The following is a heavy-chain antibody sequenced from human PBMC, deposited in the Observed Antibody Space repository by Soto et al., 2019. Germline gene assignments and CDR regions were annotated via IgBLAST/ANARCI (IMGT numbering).Heavy chain of an antibody. D-gene: IGHD2-15*01. CDR1: GGSISSSSYY. V-gene: IGHV4-39*01. CDR3: ARYCSGGSWPDDAFDI. CDR2: IYYSGST. Sequence: TSETLSLTCTVSGGSISSSSYYWGWIRQPPGKGLEWIGSIYYSGSTYYNPSLKSRVTISVDTSKNQFSLKLSSVTAADTAVYYCARYCSGGSWPDDAFDIWGQGTMVTVSS. J-gene: IGHJ3*02.